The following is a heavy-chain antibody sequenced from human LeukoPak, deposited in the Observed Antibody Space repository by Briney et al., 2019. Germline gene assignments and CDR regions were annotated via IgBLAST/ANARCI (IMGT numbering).Heavy chain of an antibody. J-gene: IGHJ4*02. CDR3: ARVKQGTAMVDY. CDR2: IYYIGST. D-gene: IGHD5-18*01. V-gene: IGHV4-59*01. Sequence: SETLSLTCSVSGGSISNYFWAWIRQPPGKGLEWIGYIYYIGSTTYNPSLNSRVTMAVDTSKNQFSLKLSSVTAADSAVYYCARVKQGTAMVDYWGPGTLVTVSS. CDR1: GGSISNYF.